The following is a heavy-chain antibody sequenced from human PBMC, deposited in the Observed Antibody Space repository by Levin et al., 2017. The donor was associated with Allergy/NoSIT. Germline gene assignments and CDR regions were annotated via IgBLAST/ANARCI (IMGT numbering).Heavy chain of an antibody. V-gene: IGHV3-30*04. CDR1: GFTFSSYA. CDR3: ARDYSSSFWDGDYFDY. Sequence: PGGSLRLSCAASGFTFSSYAMHWVRQAPGKGLEWVAVISYDGSNKYYADSVKGRFTISRDNSKNTLYLQMNSLRAEDTAVYYCARDYSSSFWDGDYFDYWGQGTLVTVSS. CDR2: ISYDGSNK. J-gene: IGHJ4*02. D-gene: IGHD6-13*01.